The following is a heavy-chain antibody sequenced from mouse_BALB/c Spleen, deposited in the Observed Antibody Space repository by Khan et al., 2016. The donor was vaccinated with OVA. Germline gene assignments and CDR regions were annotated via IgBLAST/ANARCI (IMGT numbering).Heavy chain of an antibody. Sequence: EVELVESGPGLVKPSQSLSLTCTVTGYSITSGYGWNWIRQFPGNKLEWMGYISYSGSTNYNPYLQSRISITRDTSPNQFFLQLNSVTTEDTATSYCARTARIKYWGQGTTRTVSS. V-gene: IGHV3-2*02. CDR3: ARTARIKY. D-gene: IGHD1-2*01. J-gene: IGHJ2*01. CDR2: ISYSGST. CDR1: GYSITSGYG.